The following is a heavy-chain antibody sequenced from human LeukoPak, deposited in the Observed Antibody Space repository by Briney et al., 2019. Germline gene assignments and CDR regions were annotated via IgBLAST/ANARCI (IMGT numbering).Heavy chain of an antibody. D-gene: IGHD6-19*01. J-gene: IGHJ3*02. Sequence: PGGSLRLSCAASGFTFSSYEMNWVRQAPGKGLEWVSYIGSGGSTTYYANSVKGRLTISRDNAKNSLSLQMNSLRAADTAVYYCARDATLSSGWTHDALDIWGQGTMVTASS. CDR3: ARDATLSSGWTHDALDI. CDR1: GFTFSSYE. CDR2: IGSGGSTT. V-gene: IGHV3-48*03.